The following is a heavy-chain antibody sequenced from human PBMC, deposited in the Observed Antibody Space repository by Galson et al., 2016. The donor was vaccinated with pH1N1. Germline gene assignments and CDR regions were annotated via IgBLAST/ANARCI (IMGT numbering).Heavy chain of an antibody. J-gene: IGHJ4*02. CDR3: ATPRGSSSLAFDY. Sequence: QSGAEVKKPGESLKISCKGSGSSFSNSWIVWVRQMPGKGLEWMGIIYLGDSDTTNSPSFQGQVTISADKSISTAYLQWSSLKASDTAIYYCATPRGSSSLAFDYWGQGTLVTVSS. D-gene: IGHD1-26*01. V-gene: IGHV5-51*01. CDR2: IYLGDSDT. CDR1: GSSFSNSW.